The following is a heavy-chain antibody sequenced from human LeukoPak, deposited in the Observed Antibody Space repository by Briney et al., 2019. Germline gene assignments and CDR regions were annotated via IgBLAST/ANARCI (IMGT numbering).Heavy chain of an antibody. J-gene: IGHJ4*02. CDR3: AKEGSTTFREDFDC. Sequence: GRSLRLSCAASGFIFSRYGMHWVRQAPGKGLEWVAVASSDGDTTYYADSVKGRFTISKDNSRNTLYLQMNSLRAEDTAVYYCAKEGSTTFREDFDCWGQGTLVIVSS. D-gene: IGHD3-16*01. CDR1: GFIFSRYG. V-gene: IGHV3-30*18. CDR2: ASSDGDTT.